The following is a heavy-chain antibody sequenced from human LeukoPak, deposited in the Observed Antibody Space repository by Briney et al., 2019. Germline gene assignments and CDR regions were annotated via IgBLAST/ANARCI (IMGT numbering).Heavy chain of an antibody. V-gene: IGHV4-30-4*08. CDR2: IYYSGST. CDR1: GGSISGGDYY. Sequence: SQTLSLTCTVSGGSISGGDYYWSWIRQPPGKGLEWIGYIYYSGSTYYNPSLKSRVTISVDTSKNQFSLKLSSVTAADTAVHYCASETSSGWSQSVHYWGQGTLVTVSS. J-gene: IGHJ4*02. D-gene: IGHD6-19*01. CDR3: ASETSSGWSQSVHY.